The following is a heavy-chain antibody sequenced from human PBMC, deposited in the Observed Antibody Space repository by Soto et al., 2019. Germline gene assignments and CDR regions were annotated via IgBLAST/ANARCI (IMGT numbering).Heavy chain of an antibody. V-gene: IGHV1-69*13. CDR2: IIPIFGTA. D-gene: IGHD4-4*01. CDR1: GGTFSSYA. J-gene: IGHJ6*02. CDR3: ARDMPSNYMGYGMDV. Sequence: GASVKVSCKASGGTFSSYAISWVRQAPGQGLEWMGGIIPIFGTANYAQKFQGRVTITADESTSTAYMELSSLRSEDTAVYYCARDMPSNYMGYGMDVWGQGTTVTVSS.